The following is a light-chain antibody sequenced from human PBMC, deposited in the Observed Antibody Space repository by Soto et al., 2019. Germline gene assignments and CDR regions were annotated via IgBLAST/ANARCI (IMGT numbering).Light chain of an antibody. V-gene: IGKV1-5*01. Sequence: DIQMTQSPSSLSASVGDRVTITCRASQSISLYLAWYQQKPGKAPKLLIYDASTLEGGIPSRFSGSGSGTKFTLTISSLQPADFATYYCQQYSSASTFGQGTKLGIK. CDR2: DAS. J-gene: IGKJ2*01. CDR1: QSISLY. CDR3: QQYSSAST.